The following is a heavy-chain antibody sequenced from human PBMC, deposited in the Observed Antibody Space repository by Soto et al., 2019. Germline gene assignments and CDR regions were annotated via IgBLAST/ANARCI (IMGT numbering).Heavy chain of an antibody. CDR2: IYHSGYS. CDR1: GVSVNDGGYY. Sequence: QVQLQESGPGRVKPSQTLSLTCTVSGVSVNDGGYYWNWIRQHPGRGLEYIGYIYHSGYSYSNPSPESRFTLSLKTSKNQFSLTVTSVTSADTAVYYCAAQRGGGYFDSWGLGTLVTVSS. CDR3: AAQRGGGYFDS. V-gene: IGHV4-31*03. D-gene: IGHD3-16*01. J-gene: IGHJ4*01.